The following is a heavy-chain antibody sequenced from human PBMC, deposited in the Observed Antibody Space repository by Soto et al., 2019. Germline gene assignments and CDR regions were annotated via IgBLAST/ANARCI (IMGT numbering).Heavy chain of an antibody. J-gene: IGHJ4*02. V-gene: IGHV4-4*02. D-gene: IGHD3-10*01. CDR3: ASEYYYGSGTDF. Sequence: SETLSLTCAVSGGSISSSNWWSWVRQPPGKGLEWIGEIYHSGSTNYNPSLKSRVTISVDKSKNQFSLKLSSVTAADTAVYYCASEYYYGSGTDFWGQGTLVTVS. CDR2: IYHSGST. CDR1: GGSISSSNW.